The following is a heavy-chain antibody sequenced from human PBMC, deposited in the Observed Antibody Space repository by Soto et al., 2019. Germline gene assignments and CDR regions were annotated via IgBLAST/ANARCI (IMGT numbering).Heavy chain of an antibody. D-gene: IGHD2-15*01. CDR2: ISYDGITK. CDR1: GFTFSSYG. J-gene: IGHJ6*02. V-gene: IGHV3-30*18. CDR3: AKDSRICSGGSCYPPYYYYYGMDG. Sequence: QVQLVESGGGVVQPGRSLRLSCAASGFTFSSYGMHWVRQAPGKGLEWVAVISYDGITKYYADSVKGRFTISRDNSKNTLYLQMNSLRAEDTAVYYCAKDSRICSGGSCYPPYYYYYGMDGWGQGSTVTVSS.